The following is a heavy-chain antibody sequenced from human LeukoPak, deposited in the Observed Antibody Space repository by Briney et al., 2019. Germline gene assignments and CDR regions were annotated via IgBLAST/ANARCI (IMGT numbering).Heavy chain of an antibody. V-gene: IGHV4-38-2*02. D-gene: IGHD2-2*01. Sequence: SETLSLTCAVSGYSISSGYYWGWIRQPPGKGLEWIGSIYHGGSTYYNPSLKSRVTISVDTSKNQFSLKLSSVTAADTAVYYCARDPWGYCSSTRCYGSFDYWGQGTLVTVSS. CDR1: GYSISSGYY. CDR2: IYHGGST. CDR3: ARDPWGYCSSTRCYGSFDY. J-gene: IGHJ4*02.